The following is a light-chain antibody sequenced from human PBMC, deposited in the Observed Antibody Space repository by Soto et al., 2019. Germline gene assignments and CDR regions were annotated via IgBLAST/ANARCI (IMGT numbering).Light chain of an antibody. Sequence: EIVLTQSPGTLSLSPGERATLSCRTSQTLSSSFLAWYQQTPGQAPRLLIYDTSTRAIDIPDRFSGSGSGTDFTLTISRLEPEDFAVYYCHQRQYWPPITFGQGTRLEIK. CDR2: DTS. J-gene: IGKJ5*01. CDR1: QTLSSSF. V-gene: IGKV3D-20*02. CDR3: HQRQYWPPIT.